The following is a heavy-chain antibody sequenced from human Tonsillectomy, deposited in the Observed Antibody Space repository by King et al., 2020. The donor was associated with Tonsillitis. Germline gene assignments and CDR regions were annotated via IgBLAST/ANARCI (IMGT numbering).Heavy chain of an antibody. CDR3: ARWGLRSSDDAFDI. Sequence: QLQESGPGLVKPSGTLSLTCAVSGGSISSSHWWSWVRQPPGKGLEWIGEIFHSGNTHYNPSLKSRVTITVDKSKNQFSPKMNSVTAADTAIYYCARWGLRSSDDAFDIWGQGTKVTVSS. CDR2: IFHSGNT. J-gene: IGHJ3*02. D-gene: IGHD6-25*01. V-gene: IGHV4-4*02. CDR1: GGSISSSHW.